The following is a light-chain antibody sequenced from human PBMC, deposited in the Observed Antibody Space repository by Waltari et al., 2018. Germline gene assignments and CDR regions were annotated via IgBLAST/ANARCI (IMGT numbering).Light chain of an antibody. CDR1: SRDVGGYNY. V-gene: IGLV2-23*02. CDR2: DVS. CDR3: CSYAGSPWV. Sequence: QSALTQPASVSGSPGQSITISCTGTSRDVGGYNYVSWYQQHPGKAPKLMIYDVSKRPSGVSNRFSGSKSGNTASLTISGLQAEDEADYYCCSYAGSPWVFGGGTKLTVL. J-gene: IGLJ3*02.